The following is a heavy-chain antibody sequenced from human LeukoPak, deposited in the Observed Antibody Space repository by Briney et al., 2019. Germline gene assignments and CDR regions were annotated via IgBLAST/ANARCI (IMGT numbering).Heavy chain of an antibody. CDR2: ISYDGSNK. J-gene: IGHJ4*02. D-gene: IGHD3-10*01. CDR3: ARGPSTFTDIEIKVKPMVRDPWPHY. V-gene: IGHV3-30-3*01. Sequence: GGSLRLSCAASGFTFSSYAMHWVRQAPGKGLEWVAVISYDGSNKYYADSVKGRFTISRDNSKNTLYLQMNSLRAEDTAVYYCARGPSTFTDIEIKVKPMVRDPWPHYWGQGTLVTVSS. CDR1: GFTFSSYA.